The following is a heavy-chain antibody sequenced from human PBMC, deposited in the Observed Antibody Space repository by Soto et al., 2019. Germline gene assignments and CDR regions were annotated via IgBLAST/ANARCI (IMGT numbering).Heavy chain of an antibody. D-gene: IGHD6-19*01. J-gene: IGHJ3*02. CDR1: GFPFSAYW. CDR2: IKQDGSEK. Sequence: GGSLRLSLAASGFPFSAYWLGWFPQPPGRGRDGVANIKQDGSEKYYVDSVKGRFTISRDNAKNSLYLQMNSLRAEDTAVYYCARDLRAVAGNDAFDIWGQGTMVTVSS. V-gene: IGHV3-7*01. CDR3: ARDLRAVAGNDAFDI.